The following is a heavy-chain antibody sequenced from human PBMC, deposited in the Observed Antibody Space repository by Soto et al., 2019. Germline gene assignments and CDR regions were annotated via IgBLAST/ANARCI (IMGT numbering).Heavy chain of an antibody. J-gene: IGHJ6*02. Sequence: EVQLVESGGGLVQPGGSLRLSCAASGFTFSLYSMSWVRQAPGKGLEWVSYISRSSTGIHYADSVKGRFTITRDGATNSMHLQMSSLRDGDTVVYYCARAVTWGLDVWGQGTTVSISS. CDR1: GFTFSLYS. D-gene: IGHD3-10*01. V-gene: IGHV3-48*02. CDR2: ISRSSTGI. CDR3: ARAVTWGLDV.